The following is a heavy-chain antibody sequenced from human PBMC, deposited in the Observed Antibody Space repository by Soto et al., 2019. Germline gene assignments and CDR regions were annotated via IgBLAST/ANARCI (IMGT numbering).Heavy chain of an antibody. J-gene: IGHJ6*02. Sequence: ASVKVSCKASGYTFTGYYMHWVRQAPGQGLEWMGWINPNSGGTNYAQKFQGRVTMTRDTSISTAYMELSRLRSDDTAVYYCASLMYCSSTSCHNPTPYGMDVWGQGTTVTVSS. CDR3: ASLMYCSSTSCHNPTPYGMDV. CDR1: GYTFTGYY. CDR2: INPNSGGT. D-gene: IGHD2-2*02. V-gene: IGHV1-2*02.